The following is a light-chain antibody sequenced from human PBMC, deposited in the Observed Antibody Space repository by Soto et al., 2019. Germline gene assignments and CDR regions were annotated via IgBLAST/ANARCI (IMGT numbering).Light chain of an antibody. Sequence: EIVLTQSPDTLSVSPGERATLSCRASQTVGSNLAWYQQKPGQAPRLLIYGASTRASDTPARFSGSGSVTEFALTISSLQSEDFAVYYCQQYNNWPAWTFGQGTKVDIK. J-gene: IGKJ1*01. V-gene: IGKV3D-15*01. CDR3: QQYNNWPAWT. CDR2: GAS. CDR1: QTVGSN.